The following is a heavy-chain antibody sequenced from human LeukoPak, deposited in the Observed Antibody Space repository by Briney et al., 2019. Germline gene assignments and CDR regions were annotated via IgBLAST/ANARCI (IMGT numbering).Heavy chain of an antibody. J-gene: IGHJ4*02. D-gene: IGHD5-18*01. Sequence: GGSLRLSCAASGFTFSIYSIDWVRQAPGKGLEGVAYISSSGSTIFYADSVKGRFTISRDNAKTSLYLQMNSLRAEDTAVYYCARRGIQLWPHDDYWGQGTLATVPS. V-gene: IGHV3-48*04. CDR2: ISSSGSTI. CDR3: ARRGIQLWPHDDY. CDR1: GFTFSIYS.